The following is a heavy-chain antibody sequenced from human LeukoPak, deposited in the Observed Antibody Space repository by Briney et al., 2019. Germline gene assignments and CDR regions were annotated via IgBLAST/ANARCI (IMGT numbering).Heavy chain of an antibody. CDR2: ISNSGGNT. CDR3: AKDIGVVPNNY. D-gene: IGHD3-3*01. Sequence: PGGSLRLSCAASGFTFGIYAMNWVRQAPGKGLEWVSGISNSGGNTFYADSVKGRFTISRDNSKNTLFLQMNSLRAEATAVYYCAKDIGVVPNNYWGQGTLVTVSS. V-gene: IGHV3-23*01. CDR1: GFTFGIYA. J-gene: IGHJ4*02.